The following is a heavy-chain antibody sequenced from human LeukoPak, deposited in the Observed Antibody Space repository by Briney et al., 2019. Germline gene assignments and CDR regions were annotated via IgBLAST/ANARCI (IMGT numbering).Heavy chain of an antibody. CDR1: GGTFSSYA. CDR2: IIPIFGTA. CDR3: ARGTIGDFWSGYYTGIVY. Sequence: GASVKFSCKASGGTFSSYAISWGRQAPGQGLEWMGGIIPIFGTANYAQKFQGRVTITTDESTSTAYMELSSLRSEDTAVYYCARGTIGDFWSGYYTGIVYWGQGTLVTVSS. V-gene: IGHV1-69*05. J-gene: IGHJ4*02. D-gene: IGHD3-3*01.